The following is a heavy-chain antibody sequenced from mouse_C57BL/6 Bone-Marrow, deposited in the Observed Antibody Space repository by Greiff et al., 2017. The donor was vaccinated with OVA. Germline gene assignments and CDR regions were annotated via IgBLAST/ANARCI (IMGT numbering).Heavy chain of an antibody. Sequence: QVQLQQPGAELVRPGSSVKLSCKASGYTFTSYWMDWVKQRPGQGLEWIGNIYPSDSETHYNQKFKDKATLTVDKSSSTAYMPLSSLTSEDSAVYYCARFHSGWYFDVWGTGTTVTVSS. D-gene: IGHD1-3*01. V-gene: IGHV1-61*01. CDR3: ARFHSGWYFDV. J-gene: IGHJ1*03. CDR1: GYTFTSYW. CDR2: IYPSDSET.